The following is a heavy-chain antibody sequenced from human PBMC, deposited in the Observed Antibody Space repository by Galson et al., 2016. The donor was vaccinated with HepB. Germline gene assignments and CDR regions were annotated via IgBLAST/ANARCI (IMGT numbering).Heavy chain of an antibody. D-gene: IGHD4-17*01. CDR2: INWNGGST. V-gene: IGHV3-20*04. CDR1: GFTFDDYG. Sequence: SLRLSCAASGFTFDDYGLSWVRQAPGKGLEWVSGINWNGGSTGYADSVKGRFTISRDNAKNTLYLQMNSLRAEATALYYWARGMSPGYGVSADYWGQGTLVTVSS. J-gene: IGHJ4*02. CDR3: ARGMSPGYGVSADY.